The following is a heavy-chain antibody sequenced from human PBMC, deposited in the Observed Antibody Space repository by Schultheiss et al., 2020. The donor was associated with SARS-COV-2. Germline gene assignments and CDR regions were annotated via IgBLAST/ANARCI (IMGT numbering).Heavy chain of an antibody. CDR3: ARYEDAFDI. Sequence: SETLSLTCTVSGGSISSSSYYWTWIRQPPGKGLEWIGYIYYSGSTNYNPSLKSRVTISVDTSKNQFSLKLSSVTAADTAVYYCARYEDAFDIWGQGTMVTVSS. CDR1: GGSISSSSYY. D-gene: IGHD3-16*01. CDR2: IYYSGST. J-gene: IGHJ3*02. V-gene: IGHV4-61*01.